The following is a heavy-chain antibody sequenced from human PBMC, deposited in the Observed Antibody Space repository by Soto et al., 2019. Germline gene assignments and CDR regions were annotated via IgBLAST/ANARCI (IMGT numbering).Heavy chain of an antibody. CDR2: INPNSGGT. Sequence: GASVKVSCKTSGYTFTGYYMHWVRQAPGQGLEWMGWINPNSGGTNYAQKFQGWVTMTRDTSISTAYMELSRLRSDDTAVYYCARDLPFPGGMDVWGQGTTVTVSS. CDR3: ARDLPFPGGMDV. J-gene: IGHJ6*02. CDR1: GYTFTGYY. V-gene: IGHV1-2*04.